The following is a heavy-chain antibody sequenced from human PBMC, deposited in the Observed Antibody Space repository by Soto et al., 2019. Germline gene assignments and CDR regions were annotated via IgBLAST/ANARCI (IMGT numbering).Heavy chain of an antibody. Sequence: PSETLSLTCTVSGGSINSYYRSWIRQPPGKGLEWLGYIYNSGSTNYNPSLKGRVTMSVDTSKNQFSLKLSSVTAAYTAVYFCARAAIESYYDFWTGYNWFDPWGQGTLVTVS. V-gene: IGHV4-59*01. CDR2: IYNSGST. CDR1: GGSINSYY. CDR3: ARAAIESYYDFWTGYNWFDP. J-gene: IGHJ5*02. D-gene: IGHD3-3*01.